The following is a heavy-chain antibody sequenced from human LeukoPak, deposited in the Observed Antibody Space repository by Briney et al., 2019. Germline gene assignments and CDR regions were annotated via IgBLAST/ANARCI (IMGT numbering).Heavy chain of an antibody. CDR2: ISASAGTT. CDR3: AKDGEYCSSTSCYPDYFDY. Sequence: GGSLRLSCAASRFTFSNYAMTWVRQTPGKGLEWVSAISASAGTTYYADSVKGRLTISRDNSKNTLYLQMNSLRAEDTALYYCAKDGEYCSSTSCYPDYFDYWGQGTLVTVSS. CDR1: RFTFSNYA. J-gene: IGHJ4*02. D-gene: IGHD2-2*01. V-gene: IGHV3-23*01.